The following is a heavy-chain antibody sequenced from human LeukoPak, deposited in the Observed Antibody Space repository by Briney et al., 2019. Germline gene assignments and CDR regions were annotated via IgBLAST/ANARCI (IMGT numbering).Heavy chain of an antibody. J-gene: IGHJ4*02. CDR1: GGSFSGYY. V-gene: IGHV4-34*01. CDR3: ARHYEDYYCDSNGLSCFDY. D-gene: IGHD3-22*01. CDR2: INHSGST. Sequence: PSETLSLTCAVYGGSFSGYYWGWIRQPPGKGLEWIGEINHSGSTNYNTPPKSRATISVDAPKTQFSCMMSCTAAADTAVYYCARHYEDYYCDSNGLSCFDYWGQGTLVTVSS.